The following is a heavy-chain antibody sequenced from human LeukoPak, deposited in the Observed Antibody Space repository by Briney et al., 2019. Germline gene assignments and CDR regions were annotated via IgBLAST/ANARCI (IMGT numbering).Heavy chain of an antibody. CDR1: GYTFTSYD. J-gene: IGHJ3*01. V-gene: IGHV1-8*01. Sequence: ASVKVSCKASGYTFTSYDINWVRQATGQGLEWMGLINPNSGNTGYAQEFQGRVTMTRNTSISKAYMELSSLRSEETAVYYCARVEYSNNVSGMVVWGEGRKVTVS. D-gene: IGHD4-11*01. CDR3: ARVEYSNNVSGMVV. CDR2: INPNSGNT.